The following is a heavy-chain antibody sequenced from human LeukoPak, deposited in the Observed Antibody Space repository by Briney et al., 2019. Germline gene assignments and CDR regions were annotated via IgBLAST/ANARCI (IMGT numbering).Heavy chain of an antibody. CDR2: IKQDGSEK. J-gene: IGHJ3*02. CDR1: GFTFSSYW. V-gene: IGHV3-7*01. CDR3: ARDQPVLLWFGELNDAFDI. D-gene: IGHD3-10*01. Sequence: GGSLRLSCAASGFTFSSYWMSWVRQAPGKGLEWVANIKQDGSEKYYVDSVKGRFTISRDNAKNSLYLQMNSLRAEDTAVYYCARDQPVLLWFGELNDAFDIWGQGTMVTVSS.